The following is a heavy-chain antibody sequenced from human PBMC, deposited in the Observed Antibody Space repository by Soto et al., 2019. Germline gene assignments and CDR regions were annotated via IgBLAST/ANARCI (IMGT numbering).Heavy chain of an antibody. CDR1: GFTFSSYG. CDR2: ISYDGSNK. V-gene: IGHV3-30*18. Sequence: GGSLRLSCAASGFTFSSYGMHWVRQAPGKGLEWVAVISYDGSNKYYADSVKGRFTISRDNSKNTLYLQMNSLRAEDTAVYYCAKEYGLGSTPKVYYYYYYMDVWGKGTTVTVSS. CDR3: AKEYGLGSTPKVYYYYYYMDV. J-gene: IGHJ6*03. D-gene: IGHD2-2*01.